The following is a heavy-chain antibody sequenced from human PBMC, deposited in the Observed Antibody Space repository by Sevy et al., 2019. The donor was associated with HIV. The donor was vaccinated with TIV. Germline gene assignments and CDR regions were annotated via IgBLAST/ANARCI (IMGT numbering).Heavy chain of an antibody. CDR1: GFTFSSYG. CDR3: ASNPLGYYDFWSGYYTSTEYYYYMDV. CDR2: IRYDGSNK. Sequence: GGSLRLSCAASGFTFSSYGMHWVRQAPGKGLEWVAFIRYDGSNKYYADSVKGRFTISRDNSKNTLYLQMNSLRAEDTAVNYCASNPLGYYDFWSGYYTSTEYYYYMDVWGKGTTVTVSS. D-gene: IGHD3-3*01. J-gene: IGHJ6*03. V-gene: IGHV3-30*02.